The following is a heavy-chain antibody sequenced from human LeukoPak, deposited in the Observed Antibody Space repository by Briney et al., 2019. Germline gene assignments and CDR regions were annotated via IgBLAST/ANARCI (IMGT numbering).Heavy chain of an antibody. CDR3: ARGREYQLLLGSHWFDP. D-gene: IGHD2-2*01. V-gene: IGHV4-31*03. CDR1: GGSISSGGYY. J-gene: IGHJ5*02. CDR2: IYYSGST. Sequence: SETLSLTCTDSGGSISSGGYYWSWIRQHPGKGLEWIGYIYYSGSTYYNPSLKSRVTISVDTSKNQFSLKLSSVTAADTAVYYCARGREYQLLLGSHWFDPWGQGTLVTVSS.